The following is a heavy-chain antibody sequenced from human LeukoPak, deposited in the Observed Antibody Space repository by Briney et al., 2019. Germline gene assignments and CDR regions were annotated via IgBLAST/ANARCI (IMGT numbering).Heavy chain of an antibody. CDR2: ITHNANT. V-gene: IGHV4-34*01. D-gene: IGHD5-18*01. J-gene: IGHJ5*02. CDR1: TGPFSGYY. Sequence: SETPSLTCAVYTGPFSGYYWAWIRQPPGEGLEWIGEITHNANTKYNPSLESRVIISVDTSKNQFSLKLNSVTAADTAVYYCARFPVLDTAMAWGQGTQVTVSS. CDR3: ARFPVLDTAMA.